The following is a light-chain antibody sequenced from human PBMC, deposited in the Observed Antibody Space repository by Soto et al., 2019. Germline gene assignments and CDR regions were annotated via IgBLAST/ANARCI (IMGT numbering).Light chain of an antibody. Sequence: QSVLTQPPSASGSPGQSVTISCTGTSSDIGAYNYVSWFQQHPGEAPKLIISEVNKRPSGVPDRFSGSKSGNTASLTVSGLQAEDEAYYYCTSYGGRDNLMFGGGTKLTVL. CDR3: TSYGGRDNLM. J-gene: IGLJ3*02. CDR1: SSDIGAYNY. V-gene: IGLV2-8*01. CDR2: EVN.